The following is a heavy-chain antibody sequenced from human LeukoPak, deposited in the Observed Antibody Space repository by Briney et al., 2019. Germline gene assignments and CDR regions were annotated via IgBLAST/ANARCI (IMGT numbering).Heavy chain of an antibody. CDR1: GFTFSAYA. D-gene: IGHD3-10*01. CDR3: ARDAFPGSGVNWVTNRFDP. V-gene: IGHV3-30-3*01. CDR2: MSYDENNK. J-gene: IGHJ5*02. Sequence: GGSLRLSCTASGFTFSAYAIHWVRQAPGKGLEWVAVMSYDENNKYYSESVKGRFTISRDNSKNTLYLQMDSLRTEDTAVYYCARDAFPGSGVNWVTNRFDPWGQGTLVTVSS.